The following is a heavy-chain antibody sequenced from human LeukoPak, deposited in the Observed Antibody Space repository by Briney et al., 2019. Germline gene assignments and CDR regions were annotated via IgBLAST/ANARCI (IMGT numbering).Heavy chain of an antibody. CDR3: ARGGIAAAGRADAFDI. D-gene: IGHD6-13*01. CDR1: GFTFSSYS. CDR2: ISSSSSYI. V-gene: IGHV3-21*01. J-gene: IGHJ3*02. Sequence: GGSLRLSCAASGFTFSSYSMTWFRKAPGKGLEWVSSISSSSSYIYYADSVKGRFTISRDNAKNSLYLQMNSLRAEDTAVYYCARGGIAAAGRADAFDIWGQGTMVTVSS.